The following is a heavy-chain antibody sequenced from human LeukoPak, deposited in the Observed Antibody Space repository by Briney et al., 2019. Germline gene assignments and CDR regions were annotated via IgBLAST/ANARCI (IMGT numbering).Heavy chain of an antibody. D-gene: IGHD2-15*01. CDR3: ARAPRYCSGGSCYGRRKNWFDP. J-gene: IGHJ5*02. Sequence: SETLSLTCAVYGGSFSGYYWSWIRQPPGKGLEWIGEINRSGSTNYNPSLKSRVTISVDTSKNQFSLKLSSVTAADTAVYYCARAPRYCSGGSCYGRRKNWFDPWGQGTLVTVSS. V-gene: IGHV4-34*01. CDR2: INRSGST. CDR1: GGSFSGYY.